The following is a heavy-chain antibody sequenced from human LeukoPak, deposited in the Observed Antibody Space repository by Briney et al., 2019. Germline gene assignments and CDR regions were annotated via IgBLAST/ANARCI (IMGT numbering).Heavy chain of an antibody. D-gene: IGHD1-26*01. Sequence: SVKVSCKASGGTSNSHAIIWVRQAPGQGLEWMGRIIPNLGTTDRAQNFQDRVTLTADKSTNTPYMELTSLTSDDTAVYYCATTNDGGGYQWGDFFDFWGQGTLVTVSS. CDR3: ATTNDGGGYQWGDFFDF. CDR2: IIPNLGTT. CDR1: GGTSNSHA. J-gene: IGHJ4*02. V-gene: IGHV1-69*04.